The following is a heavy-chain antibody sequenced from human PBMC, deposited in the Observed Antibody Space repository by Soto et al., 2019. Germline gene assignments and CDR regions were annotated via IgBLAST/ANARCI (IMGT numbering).Heavy chain of an antibody. CDR2: IIHSGSN. V-gene: IGHV4-34*12. Sequence: SETLALTRAGHGWSFRGYFWNRVREPPGKGLGGNGEIIHSGSNKYKPSPKSRVTIAGDTVKNQFSLKLSSVTAAGTGVYYCARDPRTVVRGVKRRNYCCYGMDVWGQGTPVTVSS. J-gene: IGHJ6*02. CDR1: GWSFRGYF. D-gene: IGHD3-10*01. CDR3: ARDPRTVVRGVKRRNYCCYGMDV.